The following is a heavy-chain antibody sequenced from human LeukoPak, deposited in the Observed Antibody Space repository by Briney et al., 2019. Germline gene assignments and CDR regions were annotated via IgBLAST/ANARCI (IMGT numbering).Heavy chain of an antibody. J-gene: IGHJ3*02. Sequence: GSLRPSCAASGFTFSSYSMNWVRQAPGKGLEWVSSISSSSSYIYYADSVKGRFTISRDNAKNSLYLQMNSLRAEDTAVYYCARSDGDYGIGAFDIWGQGTMVTVSS. CDR3: ARSDGDYGIGAFDI. D-gene: IGHD4-17*01. V-gene: IGHV3-21*01. CDR2: ISSSSSYI. CDR1: GFTFSSYS.